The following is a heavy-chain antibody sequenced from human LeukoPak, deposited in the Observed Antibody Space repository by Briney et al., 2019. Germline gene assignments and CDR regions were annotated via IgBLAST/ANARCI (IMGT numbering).Heavy chain of an antibody. J-gene: IGHJ4*02. CDR1: GYTFTSYG. CDR2: ISAYNGNT. V-gene: IGHV1-18*01. Sequence: ASVKVSCKASGYTFTSYGISWVRQAPGQGLEWMGWISAYNGNTNYAQKLQGRVTMTTDTSTSTAYMELRSLRSDDTAVYYCARDGAQGHYYDSSGYSDYWGQGTLVTVSS. D-gene: IGHD3-22*01. CDR3: ARDGAQGHYYDSSGYSDY.